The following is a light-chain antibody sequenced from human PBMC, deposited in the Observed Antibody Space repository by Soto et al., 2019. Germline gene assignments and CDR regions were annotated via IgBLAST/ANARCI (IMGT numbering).Light chain of an antibody. Sequence: QSVLTQPRSVSGSPGQSVTISCTGTSSDVGGYNYVSWYQQHPGKAPKLMIYDVSKRPSGVPDRFSGSKSGNTASLTISGLQAEDEADYYCCSYAGSYPPYWVFGGGTKLTVL. CDR1: SSDVGGYNY. CDR3: CSYAGSYPPYWV. J-gene: IGLJ3*02. V-gene: IGLV2-11*01. CDR2: DVS.